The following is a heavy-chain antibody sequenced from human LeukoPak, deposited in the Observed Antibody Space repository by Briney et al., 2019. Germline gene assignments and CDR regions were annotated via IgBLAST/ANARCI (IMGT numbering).Heavy chain of an antibody. CDR2: VFHSGTT. CDR1: GASLENLHW. V-gene: IGHV4-4*02. J-gene: IGHJ4*02. D-gene: IGHD3-22*01. CDR3: ARAVGDYMRYGGYFIDS. Sequence: PSGTLSLTCSVSGASLENLHWWTWVRQPPGQGPEWIGEVFHSGTTNDNPSLKSRVTMSADKSKNQFSLTLNSVTAADTATYYCARAVGDYMRYGGYFIDSWGQGTLVVVPS.